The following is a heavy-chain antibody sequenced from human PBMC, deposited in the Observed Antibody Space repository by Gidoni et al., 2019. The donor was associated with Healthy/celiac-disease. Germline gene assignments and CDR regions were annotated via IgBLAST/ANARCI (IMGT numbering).Heavy chain of an antibody. CDR1: GFTFSDYY. V-gene: IGHV3-11*01. Sequence: QVQLVESGGGLVKHGGSLRLSCAASGFTFSDYYLSWIRQAPGKGLEWVSYSSSSGSTIYYADSVKGRFTISRDNAKNSLYLQMNSLRAEDTAVYYCARDRTPPNYYDYVWGSYGFDPWGQGTLVTVSS. J-gene: IGHJ5*02. CDR3: ARDRTPPNYYDYVWGSYGFDP. D-gene: IGHD3-16*01. CDR2: SSSSGSTI.